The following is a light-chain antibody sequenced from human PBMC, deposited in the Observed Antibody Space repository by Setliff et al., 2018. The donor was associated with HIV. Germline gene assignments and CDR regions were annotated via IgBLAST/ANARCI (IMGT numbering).Light chain of an antibody. CDR1: SSDVGNYNY. V-gene: IGLV2-11*01. CDR3: CSYAGSAYV. CDR2: DVT. J-gene: IGLJ1*01. Sequence: QSVLTQLASVSGSPGQSITISCTGTSSDVGNYNYVSWYQQHPGKAPKLMIYDVTKRPSGVPDRFSGSKSGNTASLTISGLQAEDEADYYCCSYAGSAYVFGTGTKVTVL.